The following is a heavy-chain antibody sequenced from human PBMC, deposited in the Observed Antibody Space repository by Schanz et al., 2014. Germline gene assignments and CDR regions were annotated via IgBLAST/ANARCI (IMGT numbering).Heavy chain of an antibody. Sequence: VQLQQWGAGRLRPAETLSLTCAVYGGSVSGYFWTWIRQSPRKGLEWIGEINYSGSAHYNPSLTSRLTISMDASNSQLSLKMKSVSAADTAVYYCARGGRYCIGGGCHYPCNYYGMDVWGQGTTVTVSS. CDR3: ARGGRYCIGGGCHYPCNYYGMDV. J-gene: IGHJ6*02. V-gene: IGHV4-34*01. CDR1: GGSVSGYF. CDR2: INYSGSA. D-gene: IGHD2-8*02.